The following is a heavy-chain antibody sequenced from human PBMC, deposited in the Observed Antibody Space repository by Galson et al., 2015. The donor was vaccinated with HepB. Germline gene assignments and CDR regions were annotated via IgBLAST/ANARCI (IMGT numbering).Heavy chain of an antibody. CDR3: ARDPGFSTVTRPLDY. Sequence: SLRLSCAASGFTFSSYAMHWVRQAPGKGLEWVAVISYDGSNKYYADSVKGRFTISRDNSKNTLYLQMNSLRAEDTAVYYCARDPGFSTVTRPLDYWGQGTLVTVSS. J-gene: IGHJ4*02. CDR2: ISYDGSNK. D-gene: IGHD4-11*01. CDR1: GFTFSSYA. V-gene: IGHV3-30-3*01.